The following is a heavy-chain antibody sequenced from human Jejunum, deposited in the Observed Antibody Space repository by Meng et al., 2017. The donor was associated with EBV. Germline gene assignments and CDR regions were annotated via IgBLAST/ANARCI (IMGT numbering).Heavy chain of an antibody. CDR2: MNPDNGDT. Sequence: QVLSLQSGAEVNKPGSSVKVSCKASGYTFTTHHINWVRQATGQGLEYMGWMNPDNGDTGYAQNFQGRLTMTRDTSISTAYMELSSLTSDDTAVYYCARGDGYNLYWGQGTLVTVSS. CDR3: ARGDGYNLY. D-gene: IGHD5-24*01. V-gene: IGHV1-8*01. CDR1: GYTFTTHH. J-gene: IGHJ4*02.